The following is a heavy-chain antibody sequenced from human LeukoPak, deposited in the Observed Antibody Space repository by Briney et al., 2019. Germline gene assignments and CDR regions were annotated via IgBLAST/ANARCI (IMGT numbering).Heavy chain of an antibody. J-gene: IGHJ3*02. CDR2: MNPNSGNT. V-gene: IGHV1-8*01. CDR3: ARGLLDGYTHPAAFDI. CDR1: GYTFTSYD. Sequence: ASVKVSCKASGYTFTSYDINWVRQATGQGLEWMGWMNPNSGNTGYAQKFQGRVTMTRNTSISTAYMELSSLRSEDTAVYYCARGLLDGYTHPAAFDIWGQGTMATVSS. D-gene: IGHD5-24*01.